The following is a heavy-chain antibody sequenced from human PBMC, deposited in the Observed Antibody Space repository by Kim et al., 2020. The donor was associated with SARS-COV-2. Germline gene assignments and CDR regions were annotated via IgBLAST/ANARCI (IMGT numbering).Heavy chain of an antibody. Sequence: GGSLRLSCAASGFTFSSYGMHWVRQAPGKGLEWVALIWYDGSNKYYADSVKGRFTISRDNSKNTLYLQMNSLRAEDTAVYYCAKDHGLLWFGEPTYYFD. V-gene: IGHV3-33*06. CDR2: IWYDGSNK. J-gene: IGHJ4*01. CDR1: GFTFSSYG. CDR3: AKDHGLLWFGEPTYYFD. D-gene: IGHD3-10*01.